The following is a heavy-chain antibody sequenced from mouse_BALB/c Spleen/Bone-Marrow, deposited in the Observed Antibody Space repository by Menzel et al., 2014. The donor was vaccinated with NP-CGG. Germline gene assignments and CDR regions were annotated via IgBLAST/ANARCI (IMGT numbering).Heavy chain of an antibody. CDR2: INPSNGGT. CDR3: TRSYYAKEGAWFAH. Sequence: QVQLQQSGAELVKPGASVKLSCKASGYTFTSYYMYWVKQRPGQGLEWIGGINPSNGGTNFNEKFKSKATLTVDKSSSTAYMQLSSLTSEDSAVYYCTRSYYAKEGAWFAHWGQGTLVTDSA. V-gene: IGHV1S81*02. CDR1: GYTFTSYY. D-gene: IGHD1-1*01. J-gene: IGHJ3*01.